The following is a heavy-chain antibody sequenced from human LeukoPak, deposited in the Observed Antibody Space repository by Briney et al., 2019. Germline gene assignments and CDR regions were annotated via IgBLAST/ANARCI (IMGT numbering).Heavy chain of an antibody. CDR2: IKQDGSEK. J-gene: IGHJ4*02. V-gene: IGHV3-7*01. D-gene: IGHD6-13*01. Sequence: PGGSLRLSCAASGFTFSRYRMSWVRQAPGKGLEWVANIKQDGSEKHYVDSVKGRFTISRDNAKNSLYLQMNSLRAEDTAVYYCVAAAGTNYWGQGTLVTVSS. CDR3: VAAAGTNY. CDR1: GFTFSRYR.